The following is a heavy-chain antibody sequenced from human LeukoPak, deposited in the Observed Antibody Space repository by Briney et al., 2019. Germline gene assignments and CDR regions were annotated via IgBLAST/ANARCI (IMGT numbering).Heavy chain of an antibody. J-gene: IGHJ5*02. CDR3: ARDRLWLDP. Sequence: RPSETLSLTCTVSGGSISSSSYYWGWIRQPPGKGLEWIGSIYYSGSTYYNPSLKSRVTMSVDTSKNQFSLKLSSVTAADTAVYYCARDRLWLDPWGQGTLVTVSP. V-gene: IGHV4-39*07. CDR1: GGSISSSSYY. D-gene: IGHD6-19*01. CDR2: IYYSGST.